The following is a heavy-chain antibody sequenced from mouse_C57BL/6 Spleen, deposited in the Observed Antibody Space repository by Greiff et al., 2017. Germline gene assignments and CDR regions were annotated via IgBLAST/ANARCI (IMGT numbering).Heavy chain of an antibody. J-gene: IGHJ3*01. CDR1: GYSFTGYY. Sequence: EVQLQQPGPELVKPGASVKISCKASGYSFTGYYMNWVKQSPEKSLEWIGEINPSTGGTTYNQKFKAKATLTVDKSSSTAYMQLKSLTSEDSAVYYCARRGSNFWFAYWGQGTLVTVSA. CDR3: ARRGSNFWFAY. V-gene: IGHV1-42*01. D-gene: IGHD4-1*01. CDR2: INPSTGGT.